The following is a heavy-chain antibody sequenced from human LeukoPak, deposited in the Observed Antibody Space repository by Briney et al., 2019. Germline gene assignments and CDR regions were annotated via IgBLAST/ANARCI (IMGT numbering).Heavy chain of an antibody. CDR2: IYYSGST. V-gene: IGHV4-39*01. J-gene: IGHJ5*02. D-gene: IGHD6-6*01. CDR1: GGSISSSNYN. CDR3: ARHFYSSTSVRFDP. Sequence: SETLSLTCTVSGGSISSSNYNWGWIRQPPGKGLEWIGSIYYSGSTYYNPSLKSRVTISIDTSKNQFSLKLSSVTAADTAVYYCARHFYSSTSVRFDPWGQGTLVTVSS.